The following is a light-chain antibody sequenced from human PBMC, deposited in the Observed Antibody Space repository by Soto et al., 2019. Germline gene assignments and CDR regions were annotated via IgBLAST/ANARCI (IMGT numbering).Light chain of an antibody. CDR2: AAS. J-gene: IGKJ4*01. CDR1: QGISSY. V-gene: IGKV1-9*01. Sequence: DLQLTQSPSFLSASVGDRVTITCRASQGISSYLAWYQQKPGKAPKLLIYAASTLQSGVPSRFSGSGSGTEFTLTISSLQPEDFATYYCQQLNGYPLTFGGGTKVDIK. CDR3: QQLNGYPLT.